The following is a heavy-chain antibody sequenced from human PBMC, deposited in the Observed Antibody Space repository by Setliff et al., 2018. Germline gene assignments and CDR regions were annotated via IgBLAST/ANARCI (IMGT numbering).Heavy chain of an antibody. Sequence: SETLSLTCAVSDFSVSSNYYWGWIRQPPGKGLEWIGSINYSGITYYSPSLKSRVIVSVDTSKNQFSLKLSSVTAADTAVYYCARLPGYCNGGNCYGYYTFDIWGQGTMVTVSS. CDR3: ARLPGYCNGGNCYGYYTFDI. CDR2: INYSGIT. CDR1: DFSVSSNYY. D-gene: IGHD2-15*01. J-gene: IGHJ3*02. V-gene: IGHV4-39*01.